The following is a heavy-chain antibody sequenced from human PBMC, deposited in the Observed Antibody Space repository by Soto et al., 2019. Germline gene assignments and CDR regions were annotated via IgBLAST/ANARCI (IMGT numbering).Heavy chain of an antibody. J-gene: IGHJ6*02. CDR1: GYTFTSSG. D-gene: IGHD3-16*01. CDR2: ISAYNGNT. CDR3: AGVLTLHKQVRGGNYYGMDV. Sequence: QVQLVQSGAEVKKPGASVKVSCKASGYTFTSSGISWVRQAPGQGLEWMGWISAYNGNTNYAQKLQGRVTMTTDTTTSTAYMELRSLRSDDTAVYYCAGVLTLHKQVRGGNYYGMDVWGQGTTVTVSS. V-gene: IGHV1-18*01.